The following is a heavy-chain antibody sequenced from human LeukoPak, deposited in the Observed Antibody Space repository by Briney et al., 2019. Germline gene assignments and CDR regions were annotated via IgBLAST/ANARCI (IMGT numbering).Heavy chain of an antibody. CDR3: AGDYSNYNWFDP. CDR1: GYSISSGYY. Sequence: PSETLSLTCAVSGYSISSGYYWGWIRQPPGKGLEWIGSIYHSGSTYYNPSLKSRVTISVDTSKNQFSLKLSSVTAADTAVYYCAGDYSNYNWFDPWGQGTLVTVSS. CDR2: IYHSGST. V-gene: IGHV4-38-2*01. D-gene: IGHD4-11*01. J-gene: IGHJ5*02.